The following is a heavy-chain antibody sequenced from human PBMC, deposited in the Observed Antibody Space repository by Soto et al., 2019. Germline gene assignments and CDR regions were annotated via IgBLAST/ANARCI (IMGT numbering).Heavy chain of an antibody. J-gene: IGHJ3*02. CDR2: INPNSGGT. Sequence: ASVKVSCKASGYTFTGYYMHWVRQAPGQGLEWMGWINPNSGGTNYAQKFQGWVTMTRETSISTAYMELSRLRSDDTAVYYCARANDSSGYSLHDAFDIWDQGTMVTVSS. D-gene: IGHD3-22*01. V-gene: IGHV1-2*04. CDR3: ARANDSSGYSLHDAFDI. CDR1: GYTFTGYY.